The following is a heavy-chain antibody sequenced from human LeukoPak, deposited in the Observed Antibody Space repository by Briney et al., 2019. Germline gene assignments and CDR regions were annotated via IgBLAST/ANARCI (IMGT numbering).Heavy chain of an antibody. CDR2: INSDGIRT. J-gene: IGHJ4*02. CDR3: VTDLHGVNWYVQ. CDR1: GFTFNSFW. D-gene: IGHD3-10*02. Sequence: GGSLRLSCAASGFTFNSFWMYWVRQVPGKGLLWVARINSDGIRTSHADSVQGRFTISRDNANNTLYLQMNSLRVEDTAVYYCVTDLHGVNWYVQWGQGTLVNVSS. V-gene: IGHV3-74*01.